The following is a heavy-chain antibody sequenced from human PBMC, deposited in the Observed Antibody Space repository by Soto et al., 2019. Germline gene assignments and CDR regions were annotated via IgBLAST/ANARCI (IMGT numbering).Heavy chain of an antibody. CDR3: AEDGEFEWTNYYMDY. CDR2: LSGDGSST. Sequence: EVQLLESGGGLVQPGGSLRLSCAASGFTFSSYAMSWVRQAPVKGLDWVSALSGDGSSTYFADSGKRRFTISRDNSKNKPSLQKNSRLAEDTAVYYCAEDGEFEWTNYYMDYWGQGTMVTVSS. D-gene: IGHD3-9*01. V-gene: IGHV3-23*01. CDR1: GFTFSSYA. J-gene: IGHJ4*02.